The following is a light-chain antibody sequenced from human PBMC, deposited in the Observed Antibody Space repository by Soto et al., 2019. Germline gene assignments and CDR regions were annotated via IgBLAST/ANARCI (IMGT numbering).Light chain of an antibody. V-gene: IGKV3-11*01. CDR3: QQRANWPLS. CDR1: QSVNN. J-gene: IGKJ4*01. Sequence: EIVLTQSPATLSLSPGEGVTLSCRASQSVNNLAWYQQKPGQAPRLLIHDASNRATGIPARFSGSGSGTDFTLTITYLEPEDFAVYYCQQRANWPLSFGGGTKVEIK. CDR2: DAS.